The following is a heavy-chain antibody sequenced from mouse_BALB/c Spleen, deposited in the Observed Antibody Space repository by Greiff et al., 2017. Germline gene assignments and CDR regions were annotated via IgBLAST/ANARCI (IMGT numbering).Heavy chain of an antibody. Sequence: EVKLMESGPGLVKPSQSLSLTCSVTGYSITSGYYWNWIRQFPGNKLEWMGYISYDGSNNYNPSLKNRISITRDTSKNQFFLKLNSVTTEDTATYYCARALRLPYWYFDVWGAGTTVTVSS. CDR3: ARALRLPYWYFDV. J-gene: IGHJ1*01. CDR1: GYSITSGYY. D-gene: IGHD1-2*01. V-gene: IGHV3-6*02. CDR2: ISYDGSN.